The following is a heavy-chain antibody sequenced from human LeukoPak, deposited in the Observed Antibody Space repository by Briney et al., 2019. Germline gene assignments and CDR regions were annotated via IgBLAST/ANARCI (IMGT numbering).Heavy chain of an antibody. CDR2: ISSRSNYK. CDR3: ASASGPDVYDIFDI. CDR1: GFSFMSYS. V-gene: IGHV3-21*06. Sequence: NPGGSLRLSCAASGFSFMSYSMNWFRQAPGKGLEWLSSISSRSNYKYYADSAKGRFAISRDNAENSLYLEMSSLRFEDTAVSYCASASGPDVYDIFDIWGQGTLVTVSS. D-gene: IGHD5/OR15-5a*01. J-gene: IGHJ3*02.